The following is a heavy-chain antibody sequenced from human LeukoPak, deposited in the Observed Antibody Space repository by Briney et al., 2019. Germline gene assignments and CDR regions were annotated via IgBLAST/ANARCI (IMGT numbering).Heavy chain of an antibody. D-gene: IGHD5-24*01. CDR3: TRDAGDGYNPFDY. V-gene: IGHV3-49*04. Sequence: PGGSLRLSCAASGFTFSSYSMNWVRQAPGKGLEWVGFIRSKAYGGTTEYAASVKGRFTISRDDSKSIAYLQMNSLKTEDTAVYYCTRDAGDGYNPFDYWGQGTLVTVSS. CDR2: IRSKAYGGTT. CDR1: GFTFSSYS. J-gene: IGHJ4*02.